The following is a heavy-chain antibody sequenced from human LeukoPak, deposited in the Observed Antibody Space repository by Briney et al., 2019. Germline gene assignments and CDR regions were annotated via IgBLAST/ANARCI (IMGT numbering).Heavy chain of an antibody. CDR2: VSGSGGST. Sequence: GGSLRLSCAASGLTFSNYAMSWVRQAPGKGLEWVSAVSGSGGSTYYADSVKGRFTISRDNSKNTLYLKMNSLRAEDTAVYYCAKGPLVPAATYYFAYWGQGTLVSVSS. V-gene: IGHV3-23*01. CDR3: AKGPLVPAATYYFAY. J-gene: IGHJ4*02. D-gene: IGHD2-2*01. CDR1: GLTFSNYA.